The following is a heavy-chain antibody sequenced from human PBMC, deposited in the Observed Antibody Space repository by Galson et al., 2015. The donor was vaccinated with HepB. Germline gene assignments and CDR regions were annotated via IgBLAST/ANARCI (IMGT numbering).Heavy chain of an antibody. V-gene: IGHV7-4-1*02. CDR2: INTNTGNP. Sequence: SVKVSCKASRYTFTGYYMHWVRQAPGQGLEWMGWINTNTGNPTYAQGFTGRFVFSLDTSVSTAYLQISSLKAEDTAVYYCAREKLWFGEGTRDYYYYGMDVWGQGTTVTVSS. CDR1: RYTFTGYY. J-gene: IGHJ6*02. D-gene: IGHD3-10*01. CDR3: AREKLWFGEGTRDYYYYGMDV.